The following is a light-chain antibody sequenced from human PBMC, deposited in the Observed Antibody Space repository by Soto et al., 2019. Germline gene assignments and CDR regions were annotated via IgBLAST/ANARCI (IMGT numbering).Light chain of an antibody. CDR1: QSVSSN. J-gene: IGKJ1*01. CDR3: QEYNNWPQK. CDR2: GAS. V-gene: IGKV3-15*01. Sequence: EIVMTQSPATLSVSPGERATLSCRANQSVSSNLAWYQQKPGQAPRLLISGASTRATGIPDRFSGSGSGTEFTLTISSLQSEDFAVYYCQEYNNWPQKFGQGTKVDIK.